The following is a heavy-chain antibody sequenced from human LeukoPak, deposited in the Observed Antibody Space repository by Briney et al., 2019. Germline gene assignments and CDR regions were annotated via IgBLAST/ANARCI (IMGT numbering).Heavy chain of an antibody. CDR1: GCTVRSSY. D-gene: IGHD6-19*01. J-gene: IGHJ4*02. Sequence: PAESLTLSCTASGCTVRSSYKNWVRHRQPQGMEWVSVMYSGGSTYSAYTVKGRFTISRDNSKNTLYLQMNSLRAEDTAVYSCAKDAFSSGNPPLLNFDYWGQGTMVIVVS. CDR3: AKDAFSSGNPPLLNFDY. V-gene: IGHV3-66*01. CDR2: MYSGGST.